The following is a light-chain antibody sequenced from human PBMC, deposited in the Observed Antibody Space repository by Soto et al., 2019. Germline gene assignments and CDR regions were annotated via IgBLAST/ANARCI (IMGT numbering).Light chain of an antibody. Sequence: QSALTQPASVSGSPGQSITISCTGTSSDVGGYNYASWYQQHPGKAPKLMIYDVSNRPSGVSNRFSGSKSGNTASLTISGLQAEDEADYYCSSYTSSSNWVFGGGTKLTVL. CDR2: DVS. V-gene: IGLV2-14*01. CDR1: SSDVGGYNY. CDR3: SSYTSSSNWV. J-gene: IGLJ3*02.